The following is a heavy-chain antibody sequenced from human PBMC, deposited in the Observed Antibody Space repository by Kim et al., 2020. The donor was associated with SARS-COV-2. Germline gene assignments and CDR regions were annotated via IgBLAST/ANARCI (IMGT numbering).Heavy chain of an antibody. CDR2: ISYDGSNK. J-gene: IGHJ4*02. CDR1: GFTFSSYG. Sequence: GGSLRLSCAASGFTFSSYGMHWVRQAPGKGLEWVAVISYDGSNKYYADSVKGRFTISRDNSKNTLYLQMNSLRAEDTAVYYCAKALTMVRGVIIGSAFDYWGQGTLVTVSS. D-gene: IGHD3-10*01. CDR3: AKALTMVRGVIIGSAFDY. V-gene: IGHV3-30*18.